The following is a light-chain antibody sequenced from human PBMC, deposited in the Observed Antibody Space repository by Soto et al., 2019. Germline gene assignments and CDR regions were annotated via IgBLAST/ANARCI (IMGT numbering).Light chain of an antibody. CDR2: SNS. Sequence: QSVLTQPPSVSETPGQRVVLSCSGSTSNIGSNTVNWYQQLPGTAPKAVIYSNSLRPSGVPDRFSGSKSGTSASLAISGLQSEDEADYYCAAWDDSLEGVLFGGGTKLTVL. CDR3: AAWDDSLEGVL. CDR1: TSNIGSNT. V-gene: IGLV1-44*01. J-gene: IGLJ2*01.